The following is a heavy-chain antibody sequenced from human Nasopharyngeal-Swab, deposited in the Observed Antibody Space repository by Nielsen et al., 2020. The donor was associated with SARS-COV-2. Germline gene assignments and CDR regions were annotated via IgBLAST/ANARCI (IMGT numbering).Heavy chain of an antibody. CDR2: IYYSGST. V-gene: IGHV4-59*01. J-gene: IGHJ4*02. CDR1: GGSISSYY. CDR3: AGGPHVGSLNN. D-gene: IGHD3-10*01. Sequence: SETLSLTCTVSGGSISSYYWSWIRQPPGKGLEWIGYIYYSGSTNYNPSLKSRVTISVDTSKDQFSLKLSSVTAADTAVYYCAGGPHVGSLNNRGQGTLVTVSS.